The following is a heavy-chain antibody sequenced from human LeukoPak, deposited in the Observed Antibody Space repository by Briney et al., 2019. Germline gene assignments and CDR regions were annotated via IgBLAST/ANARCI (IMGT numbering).Heavy chain of an antibody. V-gene: IGHV3-21*01. CDR1: GFTFSSYT. CDR3: VRGWFDL. CDR2: ISSGSGYI. J-gene: IGHJ5*02. Sequence: GGSLRLSCATSGFTFSSYTMSWVRQAPGKGLEWVSSISSGSGYIKYAGSVKGRFTISRDNAENSVFLQMSSLRVDDTALYYCVRGWFDLWGQGTPATVSS.